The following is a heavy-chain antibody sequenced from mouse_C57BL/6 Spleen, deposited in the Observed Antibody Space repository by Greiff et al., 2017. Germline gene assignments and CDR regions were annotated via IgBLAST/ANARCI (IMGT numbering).Heavy chain of an antibody. D-gene: IGHD4-1*01. CDR1: GFTFTDYY. J-gene: IGHJ4*01. Sequence: EVQRVESGGGLVQPGGSLSLSCAASGFTFTDYYMSWVRQPPGKALEWLGFIRNKANGYTTEYSASVKGLFTISRDNSQSILYLQMNARRAEDSATYYYARTLTPYAMDYWGQGTSVTVSS. CDR2: IRNKANGYTT. CDR3: ARTLTPYAMDY. V-gene: IGHV7-3*01.